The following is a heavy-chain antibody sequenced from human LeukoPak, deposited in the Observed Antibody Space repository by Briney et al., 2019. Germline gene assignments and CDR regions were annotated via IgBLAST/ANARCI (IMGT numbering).Heavy chain of an antibody. CDR2: INSDGSST. D-gene: IGHD3-22*01. Sequence: GGSLRLSCAASGFTFSSYWMHWVRQAPGKGLVWVSRINSDGSSTSYADSVKGRFTISRDNAKNTLYLQMNSLRAEDTAVYYCAPFSYSYDSIVYKDSWGQGPRAPVPS. CDR3: APFSYSYDSIVYKDS. CDR1: GFTFSSYW. V-gene: IGHV3-74*01. J-gene: IGHJ4*02.